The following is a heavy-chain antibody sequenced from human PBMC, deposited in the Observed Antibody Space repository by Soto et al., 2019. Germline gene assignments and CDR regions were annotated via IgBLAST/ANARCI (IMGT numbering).Heavy chain of an antibody. CDR2: IRSKTDGGTA. V-gene: IGHV3-15*01. Sequence: EVHLVESGGGLVKPGASLTLSCAASAFSFRNAWMSWVRQAPGKGLEWVGRIRSKTDGGTADYTAPVQGRFIISRDDSKNTLSLQMNSLKTEDKAVYYCTTEGRDWGQGTLGTVSS. CDR1: AFSFRNAW. J-gene: IGHJ4*02. CDR3: TTEGRD.